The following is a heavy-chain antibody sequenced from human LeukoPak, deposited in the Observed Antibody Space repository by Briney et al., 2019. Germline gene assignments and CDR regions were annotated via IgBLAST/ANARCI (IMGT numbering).Heavy chain of an antibody. CDR1: GYTFTGYY. CDR2: INPNSGGT. V-gene: IGHV1-2*02. D-gene: IGHD3-22*01. CDR3: ARDQNWGLLLRGYFDY. J-gene: IGHJ4*02. Sequence: ASVKVSCKASGYTFTGYYMHWVRQAPGQGLEWMGWINPNSGGTNYAQKLQGRVTMTTDTSTSTAYMELRSLRSDDTAVCYCARDQNWGLLLRGYFDYWGQGTLVTVSS.